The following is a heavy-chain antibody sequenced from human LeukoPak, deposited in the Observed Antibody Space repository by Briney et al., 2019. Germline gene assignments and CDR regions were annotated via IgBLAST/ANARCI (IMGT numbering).Heavy chain of an antibody. CDR1: GYTFTGYY. D-gene: IGHD3-22*01. J-gene: IGHJ4*02. V-gene: IGHV1-2*02. Sequence: ASVKVSCRASGYTFTGYYMHWVRQAPGQGLEWMGWINPNSGGTNYAQKFQGRVTMTRDTSISTAYMELSRLRSDDTAVYYCARGAGSGYYLKYYFDYWGQGTLVTVSS. CDR3: ARGAGSGYYLKYYFDY. CDR2: INPNSGGT.